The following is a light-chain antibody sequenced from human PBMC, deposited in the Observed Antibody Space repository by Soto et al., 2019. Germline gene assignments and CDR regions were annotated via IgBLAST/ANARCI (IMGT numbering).Light chain of an antibody. CDR1: QSVSSN. V-gene: IGKV3D-15*01. CDR3: QQYNNWPRT. Sequence: EIVLTQSPGTLSLSPGERATLSCRASQSVSSNSLAWYHQKPGQPPRLLMYGASSRATGIPDRFSGSGSGTEFTLTISSLQSEDFAVYYCQQYNNWPRTFGQGTKVDIK. CDR2: GAS. J-gene: IGKJ1*01.